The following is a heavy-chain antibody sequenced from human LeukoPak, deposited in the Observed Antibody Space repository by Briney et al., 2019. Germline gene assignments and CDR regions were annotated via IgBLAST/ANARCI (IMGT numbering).Heavy chain of an antibody. CDR3: ARVRTWFGELLPYGYFDY. CDR2: INHSGST. D-gene: IGHD3-10*01. Sequence: PSETLSLTCAAYGGSFSGYYWSWIRQPPGKGLEWIGEINHSGSTNYNPSLKSRVTISVDTSKNQFSLKLSSVTAADTAVYYCARVRTWFGELLPYGYFDYWGQGTLVTVSS. CDR1: GGSFSGYY. J-gene: IGHJ4*02. V-gene: IGHV4-34*01.